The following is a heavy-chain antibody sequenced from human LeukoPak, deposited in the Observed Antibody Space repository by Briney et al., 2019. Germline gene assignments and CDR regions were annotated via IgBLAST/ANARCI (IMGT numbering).Heavy chain of an antibody. Sequence: GGSLRLSCTASGFTFSNYAMSWARQAPGKGLEWVSAISGSGGSTYYADSVKGRFTISRDNSKNTLYLQMNSLRAEDTAVYYCTKGTIWSPSDYWGQGTLVTVSS. CDR3: TKGTIWSPSDY. V-gene: IGHV3-23*01. J-gene: IGHJ4*02. CDR1: GFTFSNYA. CDR2: ISGSGGST. D-gene: IGHD3-10*01.